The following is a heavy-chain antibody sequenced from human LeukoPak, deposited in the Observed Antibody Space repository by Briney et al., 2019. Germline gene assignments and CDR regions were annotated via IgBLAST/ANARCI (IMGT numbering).Heavy chain of an antibody. CDR2: IYPGDSDT. Sequence: GESLKISCKGSGYSFTSYWIGWVRQMPGKGLEWMGIIYPGDSDTRYSPSFQGQVTISADKSISTAYLQWSSLKASDTAMYYCARGLASIAARPFWFDPWGQGTRVTLPS. CDR1: GYSFTSYW. D-gene: IGHD6-6*01. V-gene: IGHV5-51*01. CDR3: ARGLASIAARPFWFDP. J-gene: IGHJ5*02.